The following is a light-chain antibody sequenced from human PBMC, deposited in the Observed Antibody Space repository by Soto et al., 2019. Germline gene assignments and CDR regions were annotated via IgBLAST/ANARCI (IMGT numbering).Light chain of an antibody. CDR1: QSVSSAN. CDR3: QQYVISVT. Sequence: IVLTQSPGTLSLSPGERATLSCRASQSVSSANFAWCQQKPGQAPRLLIYGASSRATGIPDRFSGSGSGTGFTLTISRLEPQYSAMYYCQQYVISVTFGQGTRLEI. J-gene: IGKJ5*01. V-gene: IGKV3-20*01. CDR2: GAS.